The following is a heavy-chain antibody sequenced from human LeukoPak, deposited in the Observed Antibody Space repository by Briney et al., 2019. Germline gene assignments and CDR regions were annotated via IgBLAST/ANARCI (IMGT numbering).Heavy chain of an antibody. D-gene: IGHD3-22*01. J-gene: IGHJ4*02. Sequence: PGGPLRLSCAASGFTFSSYSMNWVRQAPGKGLEWVSSISSSSSYIYYADSVKGRFTISRDNAKNSLYLQMNSLRAEDTAVYYCASSHYYDSSGYWGGQGTLVTVSS. CDR1: GFTFSSYS. CDR2: ISSSSSYI. CDR3: ASSHYYDSSGYW. V-gene: IGHV3-21*01.